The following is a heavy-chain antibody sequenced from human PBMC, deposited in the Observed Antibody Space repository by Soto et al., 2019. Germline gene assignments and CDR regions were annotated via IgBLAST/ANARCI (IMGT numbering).Heavy chain of an antibody. Sequence: EVQLVQSGAEVKKPGESLSISCKGSGYSFSDDCITWVRQMPGKGLQYMGRIDPSDSYINYSPSFQGHVTFSADRSISTVYLHWSSLQASVTAMYYCARQIALWSEADRHRPYGMDVWGQGTTGTVS. CDR2: IDPSDSYI. V-gene: IGHV5-10-1*03. D-gene: IGHD3-10*01. CDR1: GYSFSDDC. CDR3: ARQIALWSEADRHRPYGMDV. J-gene: IGHJ6*02.